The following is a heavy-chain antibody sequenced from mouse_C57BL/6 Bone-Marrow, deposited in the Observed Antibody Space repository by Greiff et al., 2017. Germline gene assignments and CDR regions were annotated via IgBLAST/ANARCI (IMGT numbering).Heavy chain of an antibody. CDR1: GFNIKDDY. CDR3: TFYDGPFGV. CDR2: IDPENGDT. Sequence: EVQLKESGAELVRPGASVKLSCTASGFNIKDDYMHWVKQRPEQGLEWIGWIDPENGDTEYASKFQGKATITADTSSNTAYLQLSSLTSEDTAIYYCTFYDGPFGVWGTGTTVTVSS. V-gene: IGHV14-4*01. D-gene: IGHD2-3*01. J-gene: IGHJ1*03.